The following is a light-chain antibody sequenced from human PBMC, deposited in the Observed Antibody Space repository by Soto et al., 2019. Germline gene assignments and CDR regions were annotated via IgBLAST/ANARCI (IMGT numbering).Light chain of an antibody. Sequence: QSVLTQPPSVSGAPGQRVTISCTGSSSNIGAGYDVQWYQQLPGTAPKLLIYGNTNRPSGVPDRFSGSKSGTSASLAITGLQAEEEADYYCHSYGSSLSGYVFGIGTKLTVL. CDR3: HSYGSSLSGYV. CDR1: SSNIGAGYD. CDR2: GNT. J-gene: IGLJ1*01. V-gene: IGLV1-40*01.